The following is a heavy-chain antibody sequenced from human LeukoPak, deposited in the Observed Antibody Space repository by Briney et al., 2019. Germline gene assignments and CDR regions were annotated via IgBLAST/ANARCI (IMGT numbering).Heavy chain of an antibody. J-gene: IGHJ5*02. CDR2: ISSSSSTI. CDR1: GFTFSDYY. Sequence: GGSLRLSCAASGFTFSDYYMSWIRQAPGKGLEWVSYISSSSSTIYYADSVKGRFTISRDNAKNSLYLQMNSLRAEDAAVYYCARKVDGVAAAGIHDWFDPWGQGTLVTVSS. D-gene: IGHD6-13*01. CDR3: ARKVDGVAAAGIHDWFDP. V-gene: IGHV3-11*04.